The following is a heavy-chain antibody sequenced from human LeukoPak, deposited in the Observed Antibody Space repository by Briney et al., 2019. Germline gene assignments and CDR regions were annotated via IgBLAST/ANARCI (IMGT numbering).Heavy chain of an antibody. CDR2: ISAYNGNT. V-gene: IGHV1-18*01. CDR1: GYTFTSYG. Sequence: ASVKVSCKASGYTFTSYGISWVRQAPGQGLEWMGWISAYNGNTNYAQKLQGRVTMTTDTSTSTAYMELRSLRSDDTAVYYCARARRWAVAGTSDYWAREPWSPSPQ. J-gene: IGHJ4*02. CDR3: ARARRWAVAGTSDY. D-gene: IGHD6-19*01.